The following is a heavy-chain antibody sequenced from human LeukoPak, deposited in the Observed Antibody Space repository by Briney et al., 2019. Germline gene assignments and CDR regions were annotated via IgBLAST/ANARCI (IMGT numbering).Heavy chain of an antibody. CDR3: ARGGSIAARPIDY. V-gene: IGHV3-64*02. Sequence: GGSLRLSCSASGFTFSSCSMFWVRQAPGKGLESISVISNYGGSTSYADSVKGRFTISRDNSKNTLFLQMGSLRAEDMAVYYCARGGSIAARPIDYWGQGTLVTVSS. D-gene: IGHD6-6*01. CDR2: ISNYGGST. J-gene: IGHJ4*02. CDR1: GFTFSSCS.